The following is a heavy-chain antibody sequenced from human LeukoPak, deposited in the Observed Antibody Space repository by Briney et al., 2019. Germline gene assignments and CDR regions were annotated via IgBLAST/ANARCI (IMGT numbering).Heavy chain of an antibody. CDR1: AFTLSTYA. V-gene: IGHV3-23*01. Sequence: GGSLRLSCAASAFTLSTYAMSWVRQAPGEGLEWVSSVIGCGGSTYYADSVKGRFTISRDNSKNTLYLQMNSLRAEDTAEYYCAKTLRESSGREYFDLWGRGTLVTVSS. CDR2: VIGCGGST. CDR3: AKTLRESSGREYFDL. D-gene: IGHD6-19*01. J-gene: IGHJ2*01.